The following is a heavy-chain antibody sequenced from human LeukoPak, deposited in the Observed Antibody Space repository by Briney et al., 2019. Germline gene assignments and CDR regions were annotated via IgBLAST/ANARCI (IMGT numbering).Heavy chain of an antibody. D-gene: IGHD2-2*01. Sequence: GASVKVSCKASGYTFTSYAMHWVRQAPGQRLEWMGWINAGNGNTKYSQKFQDRVTITRDTSASTAYMELSSLRSEDTAVYYCARWEQYQAMLYLYWGQGTLVTVSS. CDR3: ARWEQYQAMLYLY. V-gene: IGHV1-3*01. J-gene: IGHJ4*02. CDR1: GYTFTSYA. CDR2: INAGNGNT.